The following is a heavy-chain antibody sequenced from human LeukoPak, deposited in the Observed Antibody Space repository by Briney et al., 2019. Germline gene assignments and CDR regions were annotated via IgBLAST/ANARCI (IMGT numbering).Heavy chain of an antibody. CDR3: SRGPRYSSGWYGYYFAY. J-gene: IGHJ4*02. CDR2: INWNGGRT. Sequence: PGRTLRLSCAASGFTFYDYGINGVRQGPGKGLEWICGINWNGGRTGYADSVKGRFTISRDNHKHTLYTQMNSLRAEDTASYYCSRGPRYSSGWYGYYFAYWGQGTLVTVYS. CDR1: GFTFYDYG. D-gene: IGHD6-19*01. V-gene: IGHV3-20*04.